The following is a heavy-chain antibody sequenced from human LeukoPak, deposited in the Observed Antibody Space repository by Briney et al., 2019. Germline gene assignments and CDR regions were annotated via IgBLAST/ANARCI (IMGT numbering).Heavy chain of an antibody. D-gene: IGHD1-1*01. Sequence: GGSLRLSCTASGFTFGDFYMAWIRQAPGRGLEWLSFISGPSATIYYADSVQGRFTISRDNANNSLYLHMNNLRVEDTAVYYCARDLLDLYYYHMDVWGEGTTVTVSS. CDR2: ISGPSATI. CDR3: ARDLLDLYYYHMDV. CDR1: GFTFGDFY. J-gene: IGHJ6*03. V-gene: IGHV3-11*01.